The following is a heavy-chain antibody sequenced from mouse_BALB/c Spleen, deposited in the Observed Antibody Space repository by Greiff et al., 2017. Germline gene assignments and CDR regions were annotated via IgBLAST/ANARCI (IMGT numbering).Heavy chain of an antibody. D-gene: IGHD1-1*01. V-gene: IGHV5-6-5*01. CDR2: ISSGGST. CDR1: GFTFSSYA. CDR3: ARYYYGSSYFDY. J-gene: IGHJ2*01. Sequence: DVKLVESGGGLVKPGGSLKLSCAASGFTFSSYAMSWVRQTPEKRLEWVASISSGGSTYYPDSVKGRFIISRDNARNILYLQMSSLRSEDTAMYYCARYYYGSSYFDYWGQGTTLTVSS.